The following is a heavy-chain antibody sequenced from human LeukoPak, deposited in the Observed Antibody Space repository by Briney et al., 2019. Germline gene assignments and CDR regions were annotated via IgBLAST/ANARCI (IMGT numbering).Heavy chain of an antibody. V-gene: IGHV4-38-2*02. D-gene: IGHD3-3*01. Sequence: SETLSLTCTVSGYSISSGYYWGWIRQPPGKGLEWTGSIYHSGSTYYNPSLKSRVTISIDTSKNQFSLKLSSVTAADTAVYYCARETSGQGYFQYWGQGTLVTVSS. CDR1: GYSISSGYY. CDR3: ARETSGQGYFQY. CDR2: IYHSGST. J-gene: IGHJ1*01.